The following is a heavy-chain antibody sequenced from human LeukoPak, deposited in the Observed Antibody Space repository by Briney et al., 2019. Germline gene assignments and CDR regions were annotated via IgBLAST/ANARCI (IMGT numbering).Heavy chain of an antibody. CDR1: GFTFSSYA. D-gene: IGHD6-13*01. CDR2: ISGSGGST. Sequence: GGSLRLSCAASGFTFSSYAMSWVRQTPGKGLECVAPISGSGGSTYYADSVRGRFIVSRDNSKNMLYLQMNSLRVNDTAVYYCAKSPAGSSWPSIDYWGQGTLVAVSS. J-gene: IGHJ4*02. CDR3: AKSPAGSSWPSIDY. V-gene: IGHV3-23*01.